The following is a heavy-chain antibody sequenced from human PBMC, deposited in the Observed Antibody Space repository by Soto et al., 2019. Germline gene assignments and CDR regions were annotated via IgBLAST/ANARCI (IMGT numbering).Heavy chain of an antibody. J-gene: IGHJ6*02. V-gene: IGHV4-4*02. D-gene: IGHD3-3*01. CDR1: GGSISSSNW. CDR2: IYHSGST. Sequence: QVQLQESGPGLVKPSGTLSLTCAVSGGSISSSNWWSWVRQPPGKGLEWIGEIYHSGSTNYNPSLKSRVTISVDQSKNQFSLKLSPVTAADTAVYDCARDLRDTILLWADGMDVWGQGTTVTVSS. CDR3: ARDLRDTILLWADGMDV.